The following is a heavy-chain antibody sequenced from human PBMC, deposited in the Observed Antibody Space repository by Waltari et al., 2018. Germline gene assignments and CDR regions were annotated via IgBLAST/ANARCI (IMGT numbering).Heavy chain of an antibody. J-gene: IGHJ2*01. D-gene: IGHD2-8*01. CDR2: IYYRGST. V-gene: IGHV4-39*01. Sequence: QLQLQESGPGLVKPSETLSLTCTVYGGSLRSSTYYWGWIRQPPGKGLEWIGSIYYRGSTYYNPSLKSRVTISVDTSKNQFSLKLSSVTAADTAVYYCARHPAMTIMLWYFDLWGRGTLVTVSS. CDR3: ARHPAMTIMLWYFDL. CDR1: GGSLRSSTYY.